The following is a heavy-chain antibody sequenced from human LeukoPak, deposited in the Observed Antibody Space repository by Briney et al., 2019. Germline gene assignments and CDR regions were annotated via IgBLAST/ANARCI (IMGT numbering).Heavy chain of an antibody. CDR2: ISSSSSII. J-gene: IGHJ4*02. CDR1: GFTFSTYN. V-gene: IGHV3-48*01. Sequence: PGGSLRLSCAASGFTFSTYNMNWVRQAPGKGLEWVSYISSSSSIIYYADSVKGRFTISRDNAKNSLYLQMNSLRAEDTAVYYCARDTIFFDFDDVGTGSRGYWGQGTLVTVSS. D-gene: IGHD3-3*01. CDR3: ARDTIFFDFDDVGTGSRGY.